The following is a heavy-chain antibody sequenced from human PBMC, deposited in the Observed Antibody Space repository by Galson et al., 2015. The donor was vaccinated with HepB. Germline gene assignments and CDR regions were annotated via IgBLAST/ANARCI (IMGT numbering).Heavy chain of an antibody. CDR1: GGSISSSNW. CDR3: AREIKGDYVPSNWFDP. CDR2: IYHSGST. D-gene: IGHD4-17*01. V-gene: IGHV4-4*02. Sequence: ETLSLTCTVSGGSISSSNWWSWVRQPPGKGLEWIGEIYHSGSTNYNPSLKSRVTISVDKSKNQFSLKLSSVTAADTAVYYCAREIKGDYVPSNWFDPWGQGTLVTVSS. J-gene: IGHJ5*02.